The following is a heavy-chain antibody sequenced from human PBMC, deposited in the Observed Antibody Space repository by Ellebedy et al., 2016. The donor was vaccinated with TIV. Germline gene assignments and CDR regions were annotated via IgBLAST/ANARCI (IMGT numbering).Heavy chain of an antibody. CDR3: ARAYGSGSYAVYYYYYYMDV. Sequence: GGSLRLXXKGSGYSFTSYWIGWVRQMPGKGLEWMGIIYPGDSDTRYSPSFQGQVTISADKSISTAYLQWSSLKASDTAMYYCARAYGSGSYAVYYYYYYMDVWGKGTTVTVSS. CDR2: IYPGDSDT. D-gene: IGHD3-10*01. CDR1: GYSFTSYW. V-gene: IGHV5-51*01. J-gene: IGHJ6*03.